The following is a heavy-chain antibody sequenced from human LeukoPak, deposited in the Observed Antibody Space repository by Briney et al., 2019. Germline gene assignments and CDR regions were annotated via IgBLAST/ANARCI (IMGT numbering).Heavy chain of an antibody. J-gene: IGHJ3*02. CDR1: GFNFNIYA. CDR3: ARGGSYLSAFDI. D-gene: IGHD1-26*01. CDR2: ISGSGGST. V-gene: IGHV3-23*01. Sequence: GSLRLSCAASGFNFNIYAMNWVRQAPGKGLEWVSAISGSGGSTYYADSVKGRFTISRDNSKNTLYLQMNSLRAEDTAVYYCARGGSYLSAFDIWGQGTMVTVSS.